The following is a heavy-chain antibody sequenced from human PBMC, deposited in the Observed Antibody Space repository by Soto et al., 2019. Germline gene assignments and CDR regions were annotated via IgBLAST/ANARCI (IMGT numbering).Heavy chain of an antibody. J-gene: IGHJ4*02. CDR3: ARELQGLYYFDY. D-gene: IGHD4-4*01. V-gene: IGHV1-3*01. CDR2: INGGNGNT. CDR1: EYTFTSYT. Sequence: ASVKVSCKASEYTFTSYTIHWVRQAPGQRLEWMGWINGGNGNTKYSQKFQGRVTITRDTSASTAYMELSSLRSDDTAVYYCARELQGLYYFDYWGQGTLVTVPQ.